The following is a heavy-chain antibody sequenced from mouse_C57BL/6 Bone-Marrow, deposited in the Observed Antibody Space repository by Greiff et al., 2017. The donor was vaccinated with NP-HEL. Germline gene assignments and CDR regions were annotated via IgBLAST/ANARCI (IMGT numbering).Heavy chain of an antibody. CDR2: ISYDGSN. D-gene: IGHD2-4*01. CDR3: ARERITTPYYFDY. Sequence: EVQLQESGPGLVKPSQSLSLTCSVTGYSITSGYYWNWIRQFPGNKLEWMGYISYDGSNNYNPSLKNRISITRDTSKNQFFLKLNSVTTEDTATYYCARERITTPYYFDYWGQGTTLTVSS. V-gene: IGHV3-6*01. J-gene: IGHJ2*01. CDR1: GYSITSGYY.